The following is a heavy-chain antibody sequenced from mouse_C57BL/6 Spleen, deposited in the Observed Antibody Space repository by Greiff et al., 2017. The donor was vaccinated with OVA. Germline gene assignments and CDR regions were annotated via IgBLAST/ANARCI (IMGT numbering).Heavy chain of an antibody. CDR3: TRLHSAGYLYYFDG. Sequence: QVQLKESGAELVRPGASVTLSCKASGYTFTDYEMHWLKQTPVHGLEWIGAIDPETGGTAYNQKFKGKAILTADKSSSTAYMELRSLTAEDSAVYYCTRLHSAGYLYYFDGWGKGTTLTVSS. CDR1: GYTFTDYE. J-gene: IGHJ2*01. D-gene: IGHD3-1*01. V-gene: IGHV1-15*01. CDR2: IDPETGGT.